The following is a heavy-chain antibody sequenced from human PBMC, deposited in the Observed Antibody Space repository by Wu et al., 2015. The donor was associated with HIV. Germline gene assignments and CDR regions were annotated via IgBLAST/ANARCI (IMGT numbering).Heavy chain of an antibody. CDR1: GYTFSSYG. Sequence: QVQLVQSGAEVKKPGASMKVSCKASGYTFSSYGLSWVRQAPGQGLEWMGWISDYERNIHYGQKFRGRLTLTADTVTSTAFMDLRNLRSDDTAVYYCARWELPMMDAFDIWGQGTMVTVSS. CDR2: ISDYERNI. CDR3: ARWELPMMDAFDI. D-gene: IGHD1-26*01. J-gene: IGHJ3*02. V-gene: IGHV1-18*01.